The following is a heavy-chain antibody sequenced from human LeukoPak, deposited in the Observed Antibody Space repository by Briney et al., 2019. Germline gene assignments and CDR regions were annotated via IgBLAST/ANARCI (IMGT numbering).Heavy chain of an antibody. CDR2: INPNSGGT. CDR3: ARETGYCSSTSCYLYYYGMDV. Sequence: ASVKVSCKASGYTFTGYYMHWVRQAPGQGLEWMGWINPNSGGTNYAQKFQGRVTMTRDTSISTAYMELSSLRSEDTAVYYCARETGYCSSTSCYLYYYGMDVWGKGTTVTVSS. CDR1: GYTFTGYY. J-gene: IGHJ6*04. D-gene: IGHD2-2*01. V-gene: IGHV1-2*02.